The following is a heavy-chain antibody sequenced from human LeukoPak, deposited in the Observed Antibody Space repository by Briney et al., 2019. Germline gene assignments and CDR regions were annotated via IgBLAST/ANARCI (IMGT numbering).Heavy chain of an antibody. J-gene: IGHJ4*02. D-gene: IGHD6-13*01. CDR2: IGAGGTFT. CDR1: GFTFSSYA. CDR3: ARGTAAGRREFNFDY. V-gene: IGHV3-23*01. Sequence: GGSLRLSCTASGFTFSSYAMNWVRQAPGKGLEWVSGIGAGGTFTYYADSVKGRFTISRDNSRNTLYLQMNSLRADDTAVYYCARGTAAGRREFNFDYWGQGTLVTVSS.